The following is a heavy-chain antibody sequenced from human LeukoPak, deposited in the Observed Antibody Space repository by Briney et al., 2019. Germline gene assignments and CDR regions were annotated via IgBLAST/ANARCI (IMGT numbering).Heavy chain of an antibody. CDR2: ISYDGSYE. D-gene: IGHD2-2*01. CDR1: GFTFSAFG. CDR3: AKEENTAANS. J-gene: IGHJ4*02. V-gene: IGHV3-30*18. Sequence: GGSLRLSCAASGFTFSAFGMHWVRQAPGKGLEWVAVISYDGSYEYLAESVKGRFTISRDDSKNTLYLQINSLRAEDTAMYYCAKEENTAANSWGQGTLVTVSS.